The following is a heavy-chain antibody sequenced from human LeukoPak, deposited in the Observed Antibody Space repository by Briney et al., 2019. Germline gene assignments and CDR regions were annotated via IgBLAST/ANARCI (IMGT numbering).Heavy chain of an antibody. CDR3: TAGFPARTRD. CDR2: IKRKTDGGST. J-gene: IGHJ4*02. D-gene: IGHD1-14*01. Sequence: GGSLRLSCAASGFTLSDAWVSWVRQGPGKGLEWVGRIKRKTDGGSTDYAAPVKGRFTMSRDASKNALFLQMSSLKTDDTAVYYCTAGFPARTRDWGQGTLVTVSS. V-gene: IGHV3-15*01. CDR1: GFTLSDAW.